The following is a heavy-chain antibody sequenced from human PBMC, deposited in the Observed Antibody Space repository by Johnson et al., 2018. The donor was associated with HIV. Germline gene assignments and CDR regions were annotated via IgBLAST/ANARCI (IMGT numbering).Heavy chain of an antibody. D-gene: IGHD1-1*01. Sequence: QVQLVESGGGVVQPGRSLRLSCAASGFTFSSYAMHWVRQAPGKGLEWVAVISYDGSNKYYADSVKGRFTISRDNSKNTRDLQMNSRRAEDTAVYCCARDHEAVPGAFDIWGQGTMVTVSS. CDR3: ARDHEAVPGAFDI. V-gene: IGHV3-30-3*01. J-gene: IGHJ3*02. CDR1: GFTFSSYA. CDR2: ISYDGSNK.